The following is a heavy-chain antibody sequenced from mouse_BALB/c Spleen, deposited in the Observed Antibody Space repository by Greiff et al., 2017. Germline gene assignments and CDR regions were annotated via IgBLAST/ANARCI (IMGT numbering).Heavy chain of an antibody. CDR3: ARKGLLLSYAMDY. J-gene: IGHJ4*01. D-gene: IGHD2-1*01. Sequence: EVQGVESGGGLVKPGGSLKLSCAASGFTFSSYAMSWVRQTPEKRLEWVASISSGGSTYYPDSVKGRFTISRDNARNILYLQMSSLRSEDTAMYYCARKGLLLSYAMDYWGQGTSVTVSS. CDR1: GFTFSSYA. CDR2: ISSGGST. V-gene: IGHV5-6-5*01.